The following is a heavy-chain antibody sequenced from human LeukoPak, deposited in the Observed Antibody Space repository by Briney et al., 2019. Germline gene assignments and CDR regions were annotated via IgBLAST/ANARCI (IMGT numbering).Heavy chain of an antibody. V-gene: IGHV3-23*01. CDR3: AKSHKTEATTE. CDR1: GFTFDDYG. Sequence: PGRSLRLSCAASGFTFDDYGMHWVRQAPGKGLEWVSAISGSATIIHYADSVKGRFTISRDNSKNTLFLQMNSLRAEDTAIYYCAKSHKTEATTEWGQGTLVTVSS. D-gene: IGHD5-12*01. J-gene: IGHJ4*02. CDR2: ISGSATII.